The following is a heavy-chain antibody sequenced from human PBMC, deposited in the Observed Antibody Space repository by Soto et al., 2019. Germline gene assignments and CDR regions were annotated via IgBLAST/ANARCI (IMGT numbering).Heavy chain of an antibody. CDR2: ISYDGSNK. Sequence: GGSLRLSCAASGFTFSSYGMHWVRQAPGKGLEWVAVISYDGSNKYYADSVKGRFTISRDNSKNTLYLQMNSLRAEDTAVYYCAKDRVVVVVAATFVDYWGQGTLVTVSS. CDR3: AKDRVVVVVAATFVDY. CDR1: GFTFSSYG. J-gene: IGHJ4*02. V-gene: IGHV3-30*18. D-gene: IGHD2-15*01.